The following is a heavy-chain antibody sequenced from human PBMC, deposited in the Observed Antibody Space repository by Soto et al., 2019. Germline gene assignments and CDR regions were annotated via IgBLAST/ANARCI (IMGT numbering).Heavy chain of an antibody. V-gene: IGHV3-53*01. CDR1: GFTVSSNY. D-gene: IGHD2-15*01. Sequence: PGGSLRLSCAASGFTVSSNYMSWVRQAPGKGLEWVSVIYSGGSTYYADSVKGRFTISRDNSKNTLYLQMNSLRAEDTAVYYCAREKRGCSGGSCSRGWFDPWGQGTLVTVSS. CDR2: IYSGGST. CDR3: AREKRGCSGGSCSRGWFDP. J-gene: IGHJ5*02.